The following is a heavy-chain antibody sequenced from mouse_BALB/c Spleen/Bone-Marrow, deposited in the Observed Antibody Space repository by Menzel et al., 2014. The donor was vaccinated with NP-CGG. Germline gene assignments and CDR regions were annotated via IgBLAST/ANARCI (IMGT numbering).Heavy chain of an antibody. D-gene: IGHD1-2*01. V-gene: IGHV4-2*02. Sequence: EVHLVESGGGLVQPGGSLNLACVASGFDFGRYWMSWARQAPGKGLEWIGEINPGSSTINYSPSLKDKFIISRDNAKNTLYLQMSKVRSEDTALYYCARQGQYGYHDKWGQGTTLTVSS. CDR1: GFDFGRYW. J-gene: IGHJ2*01. CDR2: INPGSSTI. CDR3: ARQGQYGYHDK.